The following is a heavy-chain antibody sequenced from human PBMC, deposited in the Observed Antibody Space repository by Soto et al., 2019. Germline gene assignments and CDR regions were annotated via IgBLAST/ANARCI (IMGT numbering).Heavy chain of an antibody. CDR3: ARSLGGSNIAAAGDYYYYYGMDV. CDR1: GFTFSSYS. Sequence: LRLSCAASGFTFSSYSMNWVRQAPGKGLEWVSSISSSSSYIYYADSVKGRFTTSRDNAKNSLYLQMNSLRAEDTAVYYCARSLGGSNIAAAGDYYYYYGMDVWGQGTTVTVSS. V-gene: IGHV3-21*01. J-gene: IGHJ6*02. D-gene: IGHD6-13*01. CDR2: ISSSSSYI.